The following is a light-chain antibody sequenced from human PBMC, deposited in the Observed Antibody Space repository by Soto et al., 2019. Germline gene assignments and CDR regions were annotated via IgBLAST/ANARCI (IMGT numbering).Light chain of an antibody. CDR1: QSISSTS. CDR3: QQRSEWPIT. CDR2: GAS. Sequence: EIVLTQSPGTLSLSLGERATLSCRASQSISSTSLAWYQQKPGQAPRLLIYGASTRATGIPDRFSGSGSGTDFTLTISSLEPEDFAVYFCQQRSEWPITFGQGTRLEIK. J-gene: IGKJ5*01. V-gene: IGKV3D-20*02.